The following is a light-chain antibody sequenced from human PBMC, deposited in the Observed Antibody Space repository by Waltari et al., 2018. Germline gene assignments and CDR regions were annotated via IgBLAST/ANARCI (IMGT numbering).Light chain of an antibody. V-gene: IGKV1-39*01. CDR3: QQSYSIPFT. CDR1: QNINRF. J-gene: IGKJ2*01. Sequence: DIQMTQSPSPLSASVGDRVPITCRTSQNINRFLNWYQHKTGEAPKLLIYTASSMQGGVPSRFSGSGSGTEFSLTISSLQPEDFATYYCQQSYSIPFTFGQGTKVEIK. CDR2: TAS.